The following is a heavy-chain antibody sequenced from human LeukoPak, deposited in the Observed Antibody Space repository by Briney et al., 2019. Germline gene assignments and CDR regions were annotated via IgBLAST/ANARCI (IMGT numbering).Heavy chain of an antibody. CDR1: GFTFSGSA. CDR3: TTYGSGRKFDY. J-gene: IGHJ4*02. V-gene: IGHV3-73*01. D-gene: IGHD3-10*01. Sequence: GGSLRLSCAASGFTFSGSAMHWVRQASGKGLEWVGRIRSKANSYATAYAASVKGRFTISRDDSTNTLYLQMNSLKSEDTAVYYCTTYGSGRKFDYWGQGILVTVSS. CDR2: IRSKANSYAT.